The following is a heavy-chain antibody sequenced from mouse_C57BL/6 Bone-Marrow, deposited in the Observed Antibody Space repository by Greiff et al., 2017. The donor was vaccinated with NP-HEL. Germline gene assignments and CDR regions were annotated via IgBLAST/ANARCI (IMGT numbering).Heavy chain of an antibody. Sequence: VQLQQSGPGLVKPSQSLSLTCSVTGYSITSGYYWNWIRQFPGNKLEWMGYISYDGSNNYNPSLKNRISITRDTSKNQFFLKLNSVTTEDTATYYCARRYGSSYRFAYWGQGTLVTVSA. D-gene: IGHD1-1*01. CDR1: GYSITSGYY. J-gene: IGHJ3*01. CDR3: ARRYGSSYRFAY. V-gene: IGHV3-6*01. CDR2: ISYDGSN.